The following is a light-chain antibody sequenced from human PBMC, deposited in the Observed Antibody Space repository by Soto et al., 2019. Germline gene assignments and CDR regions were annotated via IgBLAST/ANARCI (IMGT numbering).Light chain of an antibody. CDR1: QSISIW. CDR3: QHWNDYSWT. Sequence: DLHMTQSPSNLSASVGDRVTITCRASQSISIWLAWYQQKPGKAPNLLIYKTSSLETGVPSRFSGSGSGTEFTLTISSLQPDDFATYYCQHWNDYSWTFGQGTKVEVK. J-gene: IGKJ1*01. CDR2: KTS. V-gene: IGKV1-5*03.